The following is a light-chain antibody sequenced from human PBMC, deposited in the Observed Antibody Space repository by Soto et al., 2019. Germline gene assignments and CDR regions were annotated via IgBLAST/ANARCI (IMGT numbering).Light chain of an antibody. CDR3: SSYTSSSPYV. J-gene: IGLJ1*01. CDR1: SSDVGGYNF. Sequence: QSVLTQPASVFGSPGQSITISCTGTSSDVGGYNFVPWYQQHPGKAPKLMVYEVSNRPSGVSNRFSGSKSGNTASLTISGLQAEDEADYYCSSYTSSSPYVFGTGTKVTV. V-gene: IGLV2-14*01. CDR2: EVS.